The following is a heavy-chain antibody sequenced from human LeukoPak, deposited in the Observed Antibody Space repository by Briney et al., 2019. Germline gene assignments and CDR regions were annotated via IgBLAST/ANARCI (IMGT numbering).Heavy chain of an antibody. D-gene: IGHD5-18*01. V-gene: IGHV4-59*01. CDR1: GGSISSYY. CDR3: AREKIQFDAFDI. J-gene: IGHJ3*02. CDR2: IYYSGST. Sequence: PSETLSLTCTVSGGSISSYYWGWIRQPPGKGLEWIGYIYYSGSTNYNPSLKSRVTISVDTSKNQFSLKLSSVTAADTAVYYCAREKIQFDAFDIWGQGTMVTVSS.